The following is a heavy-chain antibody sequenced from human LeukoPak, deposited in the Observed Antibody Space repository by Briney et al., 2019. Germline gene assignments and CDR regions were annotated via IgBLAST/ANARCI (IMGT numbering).Heavy chain of an antibody. V-gene: IGHV3-7*01. CDR2: INKDGGEK. CDR3: ARDDGFSCYSY. Sequence: SGGSLRLSCAASGFTFSSYWMSWVRQAPGKGLEWVANINKDGGEKYYVDSVKGRFTISRDNAKNSLYLQMNSLTVEDTAVYYCARDDGFSCYSYWGQGTLVTVSS. J-gene: IGHJ4*02. D-gene: IGHD3/OR15-3a*01. CDR1: GFTFSSYW.